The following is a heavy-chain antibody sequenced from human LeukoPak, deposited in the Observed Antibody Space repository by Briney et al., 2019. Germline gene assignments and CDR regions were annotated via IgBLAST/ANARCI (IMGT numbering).Heavy chain of an antibody. CDR2: INHSGST. D-gene: IGHD2-2*01. J-gene: IGHJ4*02. CDR1: GGSFSGYY. CDR3: ASESVVVPAAMMIGPLR. Sequence: SETLSLTCAVYGGSFSGYYWSWIRQPPGKGLEWIGEINHSGSTNYNPSLKSRVTISVDTSKNQFSLKLSSVTAADTAVYYCASESVVVPAAMMIGPLRWGQGTLVTVSS. V-gene: IGHV4-34*01.